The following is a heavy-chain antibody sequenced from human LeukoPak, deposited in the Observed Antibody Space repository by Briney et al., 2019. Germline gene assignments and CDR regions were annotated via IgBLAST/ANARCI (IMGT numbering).Heavy chain of an antibody. CDR2: ISGSGGST. V-gene: IGHV3-23*01. Sequence: GGSLRLSCAASGFTFSSYVMSWVRQAPGKGLEWVSAISGSGGSTYYADSVKGRFTISRDNSKNTLYLQMNSLRAEDTAVYYCARAAAGMGYNWFDPWGQGTLVTVSS. D-gene: IGHD6-13*01. J-gene: IGHJ5*02. CDR3: ARAAAGMGYNWFDP. CDR1: GFTFSSYV.